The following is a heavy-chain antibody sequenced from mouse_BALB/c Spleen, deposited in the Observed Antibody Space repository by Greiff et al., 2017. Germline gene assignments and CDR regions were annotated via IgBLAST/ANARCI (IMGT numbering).Heavy chain of an antibody. V-gene: IGHV5-17*02. CDR2: ISSGSSTI. CDR1: GFTFSSFG. CDR3: ARYLTTVVGGYFDY. Sequence: DVKLVESGGGLVQPGGSRKLSCAASGFTFSSFGMHWVRQAPEKGLEWVAYISSGSSTIYYADTVKGRFTISRDNPKNTLFLQMTSLRSEDTAMYYCARYLTTVVGGYFDYWGQGTTLTVSS. D-gene: IGHD1-1*01. J-gene: IGHJ2*01.